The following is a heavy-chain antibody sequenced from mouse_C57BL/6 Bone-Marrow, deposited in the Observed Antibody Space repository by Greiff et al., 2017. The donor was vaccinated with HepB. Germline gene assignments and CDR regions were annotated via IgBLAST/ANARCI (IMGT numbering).Heavy chain of an antibody. CDR3: ASDDYDYDGGGFDY. V-gene: IGHV2-6*01. CDR1: GFSLTSYG. CDR2: IWGVGST. D-gene: IGHD2-4*01. J-gene: IGHJ2*01. Sequence: VMLVESGPGLVAPSQSLSITCTVSGFSLTSYGVDWVRQSPGKGLEWLGVIWGVGSTNYNSALKSRLCISKDNSNSQVFLKMNSLQTDDAAMYYCASDDYDYDGGGFDYWGKGTTLTVSS.